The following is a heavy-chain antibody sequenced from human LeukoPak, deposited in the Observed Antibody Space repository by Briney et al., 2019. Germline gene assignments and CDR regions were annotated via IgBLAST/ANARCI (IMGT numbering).Heavy chain of an antibody. D-gene: IGHD3-9*01. J-gene: IGHJ4*02. Sequence: GGSLRLSCAASGFTFSNYAMSWVRQAPGKGLEWVSAITGSGGNTYYADSAKGRFTISRDNSKNTVFLQMNSLRAEDTAVYYCAKWGDYDVLTGYYVSDYWGQGTLVTVSS. V-gene: IGHV3-23*01. CDR3: AKWGDYDVLTGYYVSDY. CDR1: GFTFSNYA. CDR2: ITGSGGNT.